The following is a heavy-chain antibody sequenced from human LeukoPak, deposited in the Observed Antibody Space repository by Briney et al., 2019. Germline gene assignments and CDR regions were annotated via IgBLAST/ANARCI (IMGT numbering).Heavy chain of an antibody. D-gene: IGHD3-10*01. J-gene: IGHJ6*02. CDR3: ARDYYGPGSYYYYYGMDV. CDR1: GYSFTSYW. CDR2: IYPGDSDT. V-gene: IGHV5-51*01. Sequence: GESLKISCKGSGYSFTSYWIGWVRQMPGKGLEWMGIIYPGDSDTRYSPSFQGQVTISADKSISTAYLQWSSLKASDTAMYYCARDYYGPGSYYYYYGMDVWGQGTTVTVSS.